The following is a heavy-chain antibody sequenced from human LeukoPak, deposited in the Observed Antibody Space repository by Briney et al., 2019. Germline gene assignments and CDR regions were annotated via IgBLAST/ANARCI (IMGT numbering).Heavy chain of an antibody. J-gene: IGHJ4*02. V-gene: IGHV4-39*07. D-gene: IGHD7-27*01. Sequence: SETLSLTCTVSGDSISSSFYYWGWIRQPPGKGLEWIGSIYYSGSTYYNPSLKSRVTISVDTSKNQFSLKLSSVAAADTAVYYCASASLNWAWHYFDYWGQGTLVTVSS. CDR2: IYYSGST. CDR1: GDSISSSFYY. CDR3: ASASLNWAWHYFDY.